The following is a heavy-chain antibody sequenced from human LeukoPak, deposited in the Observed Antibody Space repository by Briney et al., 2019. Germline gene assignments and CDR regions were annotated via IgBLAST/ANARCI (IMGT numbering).Heavy chain of an antibody. Sequence: SETLSLTCGVGGASFSGYYWTWIRQPPGKGLEWIGEISHAGTTYYNPSLKSRVTISLDTSESQFSLKLSSVTAADAAVYYCARGRPSYYYYGMDVWGQGTTVTVSS. J-gene: IGHJ6*02. CDR2: ISHAGTT. V-gene: IGHV4-34*01. CDR3: ARGRPSYYYYGMDV. CDR1: GASFSGYY.